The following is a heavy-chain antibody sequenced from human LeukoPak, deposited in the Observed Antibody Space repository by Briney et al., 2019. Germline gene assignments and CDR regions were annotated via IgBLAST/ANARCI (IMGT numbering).Heavy chain of an antibody. CDR1: GGSISSYY. Sequence: PSETLSLTCTVSGGSISSYYWSWIRQPPGKGLEWIGYIYYGVSTNYNPSLKSRATISLDTSKKHISLKVRSVTAADTAIYYCARLLADNWFDPWGQGTLVTVSS. D-gene: IGHD6-13*01. J-gene: IGHJ5*02. CDR2: IYYGVST. CDR3: ARLLADNWFDP. V-gene: IGHV4-59*08.